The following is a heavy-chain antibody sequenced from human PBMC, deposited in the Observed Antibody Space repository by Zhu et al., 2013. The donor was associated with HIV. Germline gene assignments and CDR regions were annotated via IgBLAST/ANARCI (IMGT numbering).Heavy chain of an antibody. CDR2: FDPEDGET. CDR3: ATGGQRDTIFGVVTTDYYYYGMGV. J-gene: IGHJ6*02. CDR1: GYTLTELS. D-gene: IGHD3-3*01. Sequence: QVQLVQSGAEVKKPGASVKVSCKVSGYTLTELSMHWVRQAPGKGLEWMGGFDPEDGETIYAQKFQGRVTMTEDTSTDTAYMELSSLRSEDTAVYYCATGGQRDTIFGVVTTDYYYYGMGVWGQGTTVTVSS. V-gene: IGHV1-24*01.